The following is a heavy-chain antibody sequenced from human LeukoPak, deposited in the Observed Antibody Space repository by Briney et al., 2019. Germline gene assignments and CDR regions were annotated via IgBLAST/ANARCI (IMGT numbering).Heavy chain of an antibody. V-gene: IGHV3-30*18. Sequence: LGGSPRLSCAASGFTFSSYGMHWVRQAPGKGLEWVAVISYDGSNKYYADSVKGRFTISRDNSKNTLYLQINSLRAEDTAVYYCAKDKAAAGIDYWGQGTLVTVSS. CDR2: ISYDGSNK. J-gene: IGHJ4*02. CDR1: GFTFSSYG. CDR3: AKDKAAAGIDY. D-gene: IGHD6-13*01.